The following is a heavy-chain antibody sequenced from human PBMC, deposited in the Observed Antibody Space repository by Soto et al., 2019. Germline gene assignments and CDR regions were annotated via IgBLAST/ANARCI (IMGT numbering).Heavy chain of an antibody. V-gene: IGHV3-23*04. CDR2: ISGSGGTS. CDR1: GFTFSSYG. D-gene: IGHD2-2*01. CDR3: ANAYCSSTSCRVEYLQH. J-gene: IGHJ1*01. Sequence: VQLVESGGGVVQPGRSLRLSCAASGFTFSSYGMHWVRQAPGKGLEWVSVISGSGGTSYYADSVKGRFTISRDNSKNTVYLQMNSLRAEDTAVYFCANAYCSSTSCRVEYLQHWGQGTLVTVSS.